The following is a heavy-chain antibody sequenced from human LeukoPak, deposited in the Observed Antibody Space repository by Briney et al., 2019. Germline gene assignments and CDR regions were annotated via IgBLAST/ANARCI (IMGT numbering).Heavy chain of an antibody. CDR2: FDPEDGET. Sequence: ASVKVSCKASGYTFTSYGISWVRQAPGKGLEWMGGFDPEDGETIYAQKFQGRVTMTEDTSTDSAYMELSSLRSEDTAVYYCATVFLSGWYDYWGQGTLVTVSS. V-gene: IGHV1-24*01. CDR1: GYTFTSYG. J-gene: IGHJ4*02. D-gene: IGHD6-19*01. CDR3: ATVFLSGWYDY.